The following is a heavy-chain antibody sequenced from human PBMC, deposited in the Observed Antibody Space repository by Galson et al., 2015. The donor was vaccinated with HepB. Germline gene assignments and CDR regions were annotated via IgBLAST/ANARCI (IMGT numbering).Heavy chain of an antibody. J-gene: IGHJ3*02. CDR3: AREKVGATKTFDI. Sequence: SLRLSCAASGFTFSTFDMNWVRQAPGKGLEWLSYISTRSSTIYYADSVKGRFTISRDNARNSLYLQMNSLRAEDTAVYYCAREKVGATKTFDIRGQGTMVTVSS. V-gene: IGHV3-48*04. CDR1: GFTFSTFD. D-gene: IGHD1-26*01. CDR2: ISTRSSTI.